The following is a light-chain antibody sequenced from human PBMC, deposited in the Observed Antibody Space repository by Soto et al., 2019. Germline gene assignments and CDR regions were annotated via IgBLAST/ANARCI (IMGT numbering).Light chain of an antibody. CDR1: QSISTW. Sequence: DIQMTQSPSTLSASVGDRVTITCRASQSISTWLAWYQQKAGKAPKLLIYKASSLEGGVPSRFSGSGSGTEFNSTISSLQPDDFATYYCQQYNTYPLTFGGGPTVDIK. J-gene: IGKJ4*01. V-gene: IGKV1-5*03. CDR2: KAS. CDR3: QQYNTYPLT.